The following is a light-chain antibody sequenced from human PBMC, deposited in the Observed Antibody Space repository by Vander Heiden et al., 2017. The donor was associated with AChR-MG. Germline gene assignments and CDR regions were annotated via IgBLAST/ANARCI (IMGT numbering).Light chain of an antibody. J-gene: IGKJ1*01. CDR1: QSVSSY. Sequence: EIVLTQSPATLSLSPGERATLSCRASQSVSSYLAWYQQKPGQAPRLLIYDASNRATGIPARFSGSGSGTDFTLTISSLEPEDFAIYYCQQRINWPPSFGQRTKVEIK. CDR2: DAS. CDR3: QQRINWPPS. V-gene: IGKV3-11*01.